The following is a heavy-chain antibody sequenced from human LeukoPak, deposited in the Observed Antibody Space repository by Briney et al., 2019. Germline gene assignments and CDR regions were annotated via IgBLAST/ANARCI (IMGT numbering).Heavy chain of an antibody. D-gene: IGHD6-19*01. J-gene: IGHJ6*02. CDR1: GGSFSGYY. Sequence: SETLSLTCAVYGGSFSGYYWSWIRQPPGKGLEWIGEINHSGSTNYNPSLKSRVTISVDTSKNQFSLKLSSVTAADTTVYYCARGRQWLVYYGMDVWGQGTTVTVSS. CDR2: INHSGST. CDR3: ARGRQWLVYYGMDV. V-gene: IGHV4-34*01.